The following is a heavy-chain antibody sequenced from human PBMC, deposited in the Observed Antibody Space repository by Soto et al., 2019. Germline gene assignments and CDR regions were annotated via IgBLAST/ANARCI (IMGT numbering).Heavy chain of an antibody. Sequence: SETLSLTCTVSGGSISSGGYYWSWIRQHPGKGLEWIAYIHYSGNTYYNPSLKSRVTISVDTSKNQFSLKLSSVTAADTAVYYCARDLYYYDSSGPPNHAFDIWGQGTMVTVSS. J-gene: IGHJ3*02. CDR2: IHYSGNT. CDR1: GGSISSGGYY. V-gene: IGHV4-31*03. CDR3: ARDLYYYDSSGPPNHAFDI. D-gene: IGHD3-22*01.